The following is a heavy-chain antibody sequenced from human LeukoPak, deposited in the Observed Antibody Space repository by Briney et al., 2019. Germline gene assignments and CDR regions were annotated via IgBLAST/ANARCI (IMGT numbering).Heavy chain of an antibody. Sequence: PGGSLRLSCTTSGFTFNIYGMNWVRQAPGKGLDWVSYISSDGSVKYYADSVEGRFTISRDNAKKSLLLQMSSLRAEDTAVYYCARLRGGAYRHTFGSTYAMDVWGQGTTVIVSS. CDR1: GFTFNIYG. D-gene: IGHD3-10*01. CDR2: ISSDGSVK. J-gene: IGHJ6*02. V-gene: IGHV3-48*01. CDR3: ARLRGGAYRHTFGSTYAMDV.